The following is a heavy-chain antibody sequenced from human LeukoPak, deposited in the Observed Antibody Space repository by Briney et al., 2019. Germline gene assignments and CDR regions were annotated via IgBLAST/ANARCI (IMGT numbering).Heavy chain of an antibody. V-gene: IGHV4-39*07. CDR3: ARDLGIAAAWDYYYYGMDV. CDR1: GGSISSSSYY. CDR2: IYYSGST. Sequence: SETLSPTCTVSGGSISSSSYYWGWIRQPPGKGLEWIGSIYYSGSTYYNPSLKSRVTISVDTSKNQFSLKLSSVTAADTAVYYCARDLGIAAAWDYYYYGMDVWGQGTTVTVSS. D-gene: IGHD6-13*01. J-gene: IGHJ6*02.